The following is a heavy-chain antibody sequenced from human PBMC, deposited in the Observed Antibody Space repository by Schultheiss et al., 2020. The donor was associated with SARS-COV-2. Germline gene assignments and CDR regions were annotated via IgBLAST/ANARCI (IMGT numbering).Heavy chain of an antibody. CDR2: IVGSAESI. CDR3: AKDRRLGDGFWEIDF. J-gene: IGHJ4*02. CDR1: GFTFGPYA. D-gene: IGHD3-16*01. Sequence: GGSLRLSCAASGFTFGPYAMSWVRQAPGKGLEWVSGIVGSAESIHYADSVRGRFTISRDNSRNTLYLQMNSLRPDDTAVYYCAKDRRLGDGFWEIDFWGQGTLVTVSS. V-gene: IGHV3-23*01.